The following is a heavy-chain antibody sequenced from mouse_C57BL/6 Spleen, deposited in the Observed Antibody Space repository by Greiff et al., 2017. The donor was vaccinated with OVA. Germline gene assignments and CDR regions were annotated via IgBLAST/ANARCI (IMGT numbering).Heavy chain of an antibody. Sequence: VKLQESGPELVKPGASVKISCKASGYSFTSYYIHWVKQRPGQGLEWIGWIYPGSGNTKYNEKFKGKATLTADTSSSTAYMQLSSLTSEDSAVYYCARKGGYGNYERYFDVWGTGTTVTVSS. CDR2: IYPGSGNT. D-gene: IGHD2-10*02. J-gene: IGHJ1*03. V-gene: IGHV1-66*01. CDR1: GYSFTSYY. CDR3: ARKGGYGNYERYFDV.